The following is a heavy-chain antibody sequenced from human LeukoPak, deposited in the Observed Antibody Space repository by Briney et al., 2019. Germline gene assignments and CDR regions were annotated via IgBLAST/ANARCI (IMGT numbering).Heavy chain of an antibody. CDR3: ARGDDSSGYYYVNFDY. Sequence: ASVKVSCKASGYTFTSYYVHWVRQAPGQGPEWMGIINPSGGSTSYAQKFQGRVTMTRDTSTSTVYMELSSLRSEDTAVYYCARGDDSSGYYYVNFDYWGQGTLVTVSS. V-gene: IGHV1-46*01. J-gene: IGHJ4*02. CDR2: INPSGGST. CDR1: GYTFTSYY. D-gene: IGHD3-22*01.